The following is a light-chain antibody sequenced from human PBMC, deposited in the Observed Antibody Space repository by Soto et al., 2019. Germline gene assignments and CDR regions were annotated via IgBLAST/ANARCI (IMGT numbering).Light chain of an antibody. CDR3: QQYHSYPYT. Sequence: DIQMTQSPSTLSASVGDRVTITCRASQSISSWLAWYQQKPGKAPKLLIFDASSLGSGVPSKFSGSGSGTDFTLTISSLQHDDFASYYCQQYHSYPYTFGQGTKLEI. J-gene: IGKJ2*01. V-gene: IGKV1-5*01. CDR1: QSISSW. CDR2: DAS.